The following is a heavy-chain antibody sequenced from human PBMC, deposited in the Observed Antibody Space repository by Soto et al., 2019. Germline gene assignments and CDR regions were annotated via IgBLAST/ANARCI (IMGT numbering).Heavy chain of an antibody. J-gene: IGHJ6*02. D-gene: IGHD3-3*01. Sequence: PGGSLRLSCAASGFTFSSYAMSWVRQAPGKGLEWVSAISGSGGSTYYADSVKGRFTISRDNSKNTLYLQMNSLRAEDTAVYYCAKDPLFPTRIFGVVIIGDYYGMDVWGQGTTVTVYS. CDR3: AKDPLFPTRIFGVVIIGDYYGMDV. CDR2: ISGSGGST. V-gene: IGHV3-23*01. CDR1: GFTFSSYA.